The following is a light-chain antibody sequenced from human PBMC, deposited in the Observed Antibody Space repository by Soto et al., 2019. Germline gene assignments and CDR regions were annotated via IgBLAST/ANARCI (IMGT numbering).Light chain of an antibody. V-gene: IGKV3-20*01. Sequence: EIVLTQSPGTLSLSPGERATLSCRASQTVSSNYLAWYQQKPGQAPRFLIYGASSRATGIPDRFTGSGSGTDFTLTISRLEPEDFAVYYCQLYGASPKTFGQGTKVEIK. CDR1: QTVSSNY. CDR2: GAS. J-gene: IGKJ1*01. CDR3: QLYGASPKT.